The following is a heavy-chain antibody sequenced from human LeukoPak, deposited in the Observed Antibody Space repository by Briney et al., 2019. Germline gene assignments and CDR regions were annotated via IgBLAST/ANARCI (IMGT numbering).Heavy chain of an antibody. V-gene: IGHV4-34*01. CDR1: GGSFSGHY. CDR3: ARLTHPLDY. J-gene: IGHJ4*02. CDR2: INHSGST. D-gene: IGHD4-23*01. Sequence: SETLSLTCAVYGGSFSGHYWSWIRQPPGKGLEWIGEINHSGSTNYNPSLKSRVTISVDTSKNQFSLKLSSVTAADTAVYYCARLTHPLDYWGQGTLVTVSS.